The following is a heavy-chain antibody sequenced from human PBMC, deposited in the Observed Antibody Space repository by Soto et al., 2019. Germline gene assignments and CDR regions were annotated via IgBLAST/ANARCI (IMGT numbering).Heavy chain of an antibody. CDR1: GYPFTGPY. J-gene: IGHJ6*02. V-gene: IGHV1-2*02. CDR3: ARDFRTYSLGVDV. CDR2: INPSSGGT. Sequence: ASVKVSCKASGYPFTGPYIYWVRQAPGQGLEWMGWINPSSGGTEFAEKFQGRVTVTRDTSIRTVFLELYSLTSDDTGVYFWARDFRTYSLGVDVWGQGPGVTVSS. D-gene: IGHD4-4*01.